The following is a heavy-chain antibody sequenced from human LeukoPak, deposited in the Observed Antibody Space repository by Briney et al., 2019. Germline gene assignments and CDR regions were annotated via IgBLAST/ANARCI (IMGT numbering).Heavy chain of an antibody. D-gene: IGHD3-10*01. J-gene: IGHJ4*01. Sequence: GGSLRLSCAASGFDFKNYDMHWVRQAPGKGLEWVSSISSSSEYMYYGDSVKGRFTISRDNARNSLFLQMNSLRADDTAVYYCARVPFGELVYDYWGXGTLVTVSS. CDR2: ISSSSEYM. CDR1: GFDFKNYD. CDR3: ARVPFGELVYDY. V-gene: IGHV3-21*01.